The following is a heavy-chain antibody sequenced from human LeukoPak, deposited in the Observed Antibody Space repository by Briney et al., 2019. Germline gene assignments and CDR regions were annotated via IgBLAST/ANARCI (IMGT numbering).Heavy chain of an antibody. CDR1: GYTFTSYY. D-gene: IGHD3-22*01. CDR3: ARDLIPHSSGSIPYDAFDI. Sequence: ASVTVSCKASGYTFTSYYMHWVRQAPGQGLEWMGIINPSGGSTSYAQKFQGRVTMTRDMSTSTVYMELSSLRSEDTAVYYCARDLIPHSSGSIPYDAFDIWGQGTMVTVSS. V-gene: IGHV1-46*01. CDR2: INPSGGST. J-gene: IGHJ3*02.